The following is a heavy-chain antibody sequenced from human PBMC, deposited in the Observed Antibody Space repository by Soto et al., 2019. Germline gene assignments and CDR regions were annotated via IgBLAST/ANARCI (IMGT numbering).Heavy chain of an antibody. D-gene: IGHD5-18*01. V-gene: IGHV1-8*01. CDR1: GYTFTSYD. J-gene: IGHJ4*02. Sequence: QVQLVQSGAEVKKPGASVKVSCKASGYTFTSYDINWVRQATGQGLEWMGWMNPNSRNTGYAQKFQGRVTMTRDTSISTAYMELSSLRSEDTAVYYCAGFRPLYGPRGYSYGADYWGQGTLVTVSS. CDR2: MNPNSRNT. CDR3: AGFRPLYGPRGYSYGADY.